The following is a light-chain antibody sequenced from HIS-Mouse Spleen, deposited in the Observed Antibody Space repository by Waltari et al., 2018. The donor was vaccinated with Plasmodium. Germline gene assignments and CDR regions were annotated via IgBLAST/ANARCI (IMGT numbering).Light chain of an antibody. Sequence: QSALTQPASVSGSPGQSLTISCTGTSRDVGSYNLVSWYQPHPGKAPKLMIYEGSKRPSGVSNRFSGSKSGNTASLTISGLQAEDEADYYCCSYAGSSTFVFGGGTKLTVL. V-gene: IGLV2-23*03. CDR1: SRDVGSYNL. CDR2: EGS. J-gene: IGLJ3*02. CDR3: CSYAGSSTFV.